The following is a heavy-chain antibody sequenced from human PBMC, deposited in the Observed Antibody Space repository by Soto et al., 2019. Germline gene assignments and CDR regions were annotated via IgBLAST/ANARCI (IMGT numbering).Heavy chain of an antibody. CDR1: GFTFSSYA. V-gene: IGHV3-23*01. CDR3: AKGGLSGDRVGYFDY. J-gene: IGHJ4*02. D-gene: IGHD7-27*01. CDR2: ISGRVGST. Sequence: GGSLRLSCAASGFTFSSYAMSWVRQAPGKGLEWVSAISGRVGSTYYADSVKGRFTISRDNSKNTLYLQMNSLRAEDTAVYYCAKGGLSGDRVGYFDYWGQGTLVTVSS.